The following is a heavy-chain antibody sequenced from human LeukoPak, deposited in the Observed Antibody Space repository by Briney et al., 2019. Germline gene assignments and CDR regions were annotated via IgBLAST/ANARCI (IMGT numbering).Heavy chain of an antibody. CDR1: GYTFTSYD. CDR2: MNPNSGNT. Sequence: ASVKVSCKASGYTFTSYDINWVRQATGQGLEWMGWMNPNSGNTGYAQKFQGRVTMTRNTFISTAYMELSSLRSEDTAVYYCARVNSYGYYYYYYMDVWGKGTTVTVSS. V-gene: IGHV1-8*01. D-gene: IGHD5-18*01. CDR3: ARVNSYGYYYYYYMDV. J-gene: IGHJ6*03.